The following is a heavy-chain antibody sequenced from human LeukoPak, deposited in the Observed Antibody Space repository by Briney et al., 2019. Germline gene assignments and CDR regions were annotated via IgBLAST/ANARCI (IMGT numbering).Heavy chain of an antibody. CDR2: VRRGASGGAT. CDR1: GFTFSSYG. J-gene: IGHJ4*02. D-gene: IGHD3-22*01. Sequence: PGGSLRLSCAASGFTFSSYGMHWVRQAPGKGLEWVGFVRRGASGGATYYAASVKDRFIISRDDSKSIAYLQMNSLETEDTAVYYCSSSYYHDSSGYGPLDYWGQGTLVTVSS. V-gene: IGHV3-49*04. CDR3: SSSYYHDSSGYGPLDY.